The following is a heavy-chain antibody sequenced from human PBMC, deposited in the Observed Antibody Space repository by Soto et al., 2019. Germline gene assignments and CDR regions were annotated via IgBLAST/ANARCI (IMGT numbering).Heavy chain of an antibody. CDR3: ARGRSSPNFDP. V-gene: IGHV1-69*01. J-gene: IGHJ5*02. CDR1: GGTFTNYV. D-gene: IGHD6-6*01. CDR2: LIPIFGAE. Sequence: QVQLLQSGAEVRKPGSSVKVSCKISGGTFTNYVISWLRQAPGQGLEWMGELIPIFGAENLAQQFQGRVTKTADESTSTVNMEFSSLTSEDTAVYYCARGRSSPNFDPWGQGTLVTVSS.